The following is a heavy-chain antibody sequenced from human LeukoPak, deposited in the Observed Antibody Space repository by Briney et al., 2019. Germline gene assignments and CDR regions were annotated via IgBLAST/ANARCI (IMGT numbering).Heavy chain of an antibody. J-gene: IGHJ4*01. CDR3: ARDGTAAGLYFDL. CDR1: GFTFSSYW. V-gene: IGHV3-7*01. CDR2: IKQDGGEK. D-gene: IGHD6-13*01. Sequence: AGGSLRLSCAVSGFTFSSYWMNWVRQAPGKGLEWVASIKQDGGEKSYVDSVKGRFTIARDNAKNSLYLQMSSLRAEDTAAYYCARDGTAAGLYFDLWGQGTLVTVSS.